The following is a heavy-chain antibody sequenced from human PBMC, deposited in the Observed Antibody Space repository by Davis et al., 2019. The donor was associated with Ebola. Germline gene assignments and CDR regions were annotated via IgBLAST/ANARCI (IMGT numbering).Heavy chain of an antibody. J-gene: IGHJ6*02. CDR2: INAGNGNT. CDR3: ARDHYDILTGYLTPYYYYGMDV. V-gene: IGHV1-3*01. CDR1: AGTFSSYA. Sequence: ASVKVSCKASAGTFSSYAISWVRQAPGQRLEWMGWINAGNGNTKYSQKFQGRVTITRDTSASTAYMELSSLRSEDTAVYYCARDHYDILTGYLTPYYYYGMDVWGQGTTVTVSS. D-gene: IGHD3-9*01.